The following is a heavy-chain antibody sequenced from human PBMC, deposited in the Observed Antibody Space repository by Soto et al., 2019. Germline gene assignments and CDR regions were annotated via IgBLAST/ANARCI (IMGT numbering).Heavy chain of an antibody. D-gene: IGHD6-13*01. Sequence: QGQLVESGGGVVQPGRSLRLSCAASGFTFSNYAMHWVRQAPGKGLAWVAVTSHDGTNKYYADSVKGRFTISRDNSKNTLYLQMNSLRAEDTAVYYCARDLSIAAAVPPINYYYYGMDVWGQGTTVTVSS. CDR1: GFTFSNYA. J-gene: IGHJ6*02. V-gene: IGHV3-30-3*01. CDR3: ARDLSIAAAVPPINYYYYGMDV. CDR2: TSHDGTNK.